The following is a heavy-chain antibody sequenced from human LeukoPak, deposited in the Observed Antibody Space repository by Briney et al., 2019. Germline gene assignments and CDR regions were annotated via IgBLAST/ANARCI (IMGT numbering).Heavy chain of an antibody. V-gene: IGHV4-38-2*02. CDR1: GYSISSGYY. D-gene: IGHD2-15*01. Sequence: PSETLSLTCTVSGYSISSGYYWGWIRQPPGKGLEWSGTIYHSGSTYYNPSLKSRVTISVDTSKNPFSLKLSSVTAADTAVYYCARDYCSGGSCYDHWGQGTLVTVSS. J-gene: IGHJ5*02. CDR3: ARDYCSGGSCYDH. CDR2: IYHSGST.